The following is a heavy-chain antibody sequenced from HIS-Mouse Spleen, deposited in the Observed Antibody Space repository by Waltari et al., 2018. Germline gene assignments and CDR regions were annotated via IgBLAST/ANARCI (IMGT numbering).Heavy chain of an antibody. V-gene: IGHV3-9*01. Sequence: EVQLVESGGGLVQPGRSLRLSCAASGFTFDDYAMRGVRQAPGKGLEWVSGISWNSGSIGYADSVKGRFTISRDNAKNSLYLQMNSLRAEDTALYYCAKDLRPAYSSSPYFDYWGQGTLVTVSS. D-gene: IGHD6-6*01. CDR3: AKDLRPAYSSSPYFDY. CDR1: GFTFDDYA. CDR2: ISWNSGSI. J-gene: IGHJ4*02.